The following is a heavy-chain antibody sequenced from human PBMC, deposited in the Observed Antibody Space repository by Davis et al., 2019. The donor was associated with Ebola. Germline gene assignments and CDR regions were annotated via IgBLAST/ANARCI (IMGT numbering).Heavy chain of an antibody. D-gene: IGHD6-6*01. CDR1: GFTFSSYD. CDR3: ASLEYSSSSRYFDY. J-gene: IGHJ4*02. CDR2: IGTAGDT. Sequence: PGGSLRLSCAASGFTFSSYDMHWVRQATGKGLEWVSAIGTAGDTYYPGSVKGRFTISRENAKNSLYLQMNSLRAEDTAVYYCASLEYSSSSRYFDYWGQGTLVTVSS. V-gene: IGHV3-13*01.